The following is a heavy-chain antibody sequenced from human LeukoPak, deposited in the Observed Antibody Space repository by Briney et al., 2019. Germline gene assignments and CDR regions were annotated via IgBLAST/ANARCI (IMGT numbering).Heavy chain of an antibody. Sequence: GGSLRLSCAASGFTVSSNYMSWVRQAPGKGLEWVSVIYSGGSTYYADSVKGRFTISRHNSKNTLYLQMNSLRAEDTAVYYCAKEELYCSSTSCPWPFDYWGQGTLVTVSS. CDR3: AKEELYCSSTSCPWPFDY. J-gene: IGHJ4*02. CDR2: IYSGGST. D-gene: IGHD2-2*01. V-gene: IGHV3-53*04. CDR1: GFTVSSNY.